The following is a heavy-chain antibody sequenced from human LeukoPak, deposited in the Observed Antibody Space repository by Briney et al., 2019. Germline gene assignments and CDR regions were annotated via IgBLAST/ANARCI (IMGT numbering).Heavy chain of an antibody. V-gene: IGHV4-59*11. J-gene: IGHJ6*03. CDR1: GGSISSHY. D-gene: IGHD3-10*01. CDR2: IYYSGST. Sequence: SETLSLTCTVSGGSISSHYWSWIRQPPGKGLEWIGYIYYSGSTNYNPSLKSRVTISVDTSKNQFSLKLSSVTAADTAVYYCAKGFSYYMDVWGEGTTVTVSS. CDR3: AKGFSYYMDV.